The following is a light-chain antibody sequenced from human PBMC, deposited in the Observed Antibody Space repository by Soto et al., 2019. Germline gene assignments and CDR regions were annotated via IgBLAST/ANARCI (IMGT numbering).Light chain of an antibody. Sequence: QSVLTQPSSVSAAPGQKVTISCSGSSSNIGNNYVSWYQQLPGTAPKLLIYDNNKRPSGIPDRFSGSKSGTSATLGITGLQTGDEADYYCGTWDSSMSAVVFGGGIKVTVL. V-gene: IGLV1-51*01. CDR1: SSNIGNNY. J-gene: IGLJ2*01. CDR2: DNN. CDR3: GTWDSSMSAVV.